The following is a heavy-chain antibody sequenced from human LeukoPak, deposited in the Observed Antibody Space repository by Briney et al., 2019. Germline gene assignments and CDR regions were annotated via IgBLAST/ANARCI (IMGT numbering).Heavy chain of an antibody. CDR3: AKDRTGATGADWFDP. D-gene: IGHD1-1*01. CDR2: ISGSGGST. J-gene: IGHJ5*02. V-gene: IGHV3-23*01. Sequence: GGSLRLSCAGSGFTFSSYGMGWVRQAPGKGLEWVSAISGSGGSTYYADSVKGRFTISRHNSKNTLSLQMNSLRADDTAVYYCAKDRTGATGADWFDPWGQGTLVTVSS. CDR1: GFTFSSYG.